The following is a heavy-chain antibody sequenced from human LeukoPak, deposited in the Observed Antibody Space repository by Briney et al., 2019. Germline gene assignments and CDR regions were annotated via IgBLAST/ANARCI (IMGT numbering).Heavy chain of an antibody. CDR1: GFTFSSYS. D-gene: IGHD1-26*01. CDR2: ISSSESPL. V-gene: IGHV3-48*01. CDR3: AREWGAFDI. J-gene: IGHJ3*02. Sequence: SGGTLRLSCAASGFTFSSYSMNWVRQAPGKGLEWVSYISSSESPLYYADSVRGRFTVSRDNAKNSLYLQMNSLRAEDTAVYYCAREWGAFDIWGQGTMVTVSS.